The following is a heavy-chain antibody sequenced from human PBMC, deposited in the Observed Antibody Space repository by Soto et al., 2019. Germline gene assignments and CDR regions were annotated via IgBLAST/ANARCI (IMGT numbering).Heavy chain of an antibody. J-gene: IGHJ4*02. V-gene: IGHV1-58*01. CDR1: GFTFTSSA. D-gene: IGHD3-22*01. CDR2: IVVGSGNT. Sequence: RASVKVSCKASGFTFTSSAVQWVRQARGQRLEWIGWIVVGSGNTNYAQKFQERVTITRDMSTSTAYMELSSLRSEDTAVYYCAADWDYYDSSGYYRFDYWGQGTLVTVST. CDR3: AADWDYYDSSGYYRFDY.